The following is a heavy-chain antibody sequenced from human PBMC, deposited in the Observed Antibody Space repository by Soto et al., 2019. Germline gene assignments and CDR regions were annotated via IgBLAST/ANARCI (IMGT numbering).Heavy chain of an antibody. J-gene: IGHJ5*02. D-gene: IGHD3-3*01. V-gene: IGHV1-8*01. CDR1: ACSVTRYI. Sequence: CGGAACSVTRYITVGVRPVNRQGLEWMGWMNPNSGNTGYAQKFQGRVTMTRNTSISTAYMELSSLRSEDTAVYYCASPARNYDFWSGYFGGKNWFDPWGQGTLVTVSS. CDR3: ASPARNYDFWSGYFGGKNWFDP. CDR2: MNPNSGNT.